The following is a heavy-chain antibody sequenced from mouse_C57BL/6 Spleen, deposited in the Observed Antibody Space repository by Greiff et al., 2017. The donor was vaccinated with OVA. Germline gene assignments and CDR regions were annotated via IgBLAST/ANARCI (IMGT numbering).Heavy chain of an antibody. V-gene: IGHV1-52*01. J-gene: IGHJ1*03. CDR2: IDPSDSET. Sequence: QVQLQQPGADLVRPGSSLKLSCTASGYTFTSYWMYWVIQRPIQGLEWIGNIDPSDSETHYNQKFKDKATLTIDKSSNTAYMQLSSLTSEDSAVYYCARSPLYDDYGYFDVWGKGTTVTVSS. CDR1: GYTFTSYW. CDR3: ARSPLYDDYGYFDV. D-gene: IGHD2-3*01.